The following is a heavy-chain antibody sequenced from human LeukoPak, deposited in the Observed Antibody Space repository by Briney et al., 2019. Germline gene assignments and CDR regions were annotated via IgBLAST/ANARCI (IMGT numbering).Heavy chain of an antibody. V-gene: IGHV3-9*01. J-gene: IGHJ3*01. CDR2: ISWNSDSR. CDR3: AKDLSSDHLDAFDS. Sequence: GGSLRLSCPATGFIFDYLAMHWVGQPPAKDLEGVSGISWNSDSRGYAGSVKGRFTMSRHNARNSLYLQMNSLRAEDTALYYCAKDLSSDHLDAFDSWGQGTKVTVSS. CDR1: GFIFDYLA. D-gene: IGHD3-16*02.